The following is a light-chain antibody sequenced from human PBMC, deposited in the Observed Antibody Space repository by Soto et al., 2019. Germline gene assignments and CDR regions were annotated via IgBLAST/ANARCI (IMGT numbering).Light chain of an antibody. CDR3: CSYAGRSTWV. CDR1: SSDVGSYNL. J-gene: IGLJ3*02. Sequence: QSALTQPASVSGSPGQSITISCTGTSSDVGSYNLVSWYQQHPGKAPKLIIYEGSKRPSGVSNRFSASKSGNTASLTISGLQAEDEADYYCCSYAGRSTWVFGGGTKLTVL. CDR2: EGS. V-gene: IGLV2-23*01.